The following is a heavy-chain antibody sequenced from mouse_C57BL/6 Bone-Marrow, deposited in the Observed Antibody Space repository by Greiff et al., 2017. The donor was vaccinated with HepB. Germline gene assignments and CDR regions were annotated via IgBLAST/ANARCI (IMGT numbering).Heavy chain of an antibody. Sequence: QVQLQQPGAELVKPGASVKLSCKASGYTLTSYWMQWVKQRPGQGLEWIGEIDPSDSYTNYNQKFKGKATLTVDTSSSTAYMQLSSLTSEDSAVYYCARRIYYYGSSWWYFDYWGQGTTLTVSS. CDR2: IDPSDSYT. D-gene: IGHD1-1*01. CDR1: GYTLTSYW. V-gene: IGHV1-50*01. J-gene: IGHJ2*01. CDR3: ARRIYYYGSSWWYFDY.